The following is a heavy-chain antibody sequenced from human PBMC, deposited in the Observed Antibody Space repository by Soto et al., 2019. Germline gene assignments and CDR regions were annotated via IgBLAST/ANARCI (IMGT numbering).Heavy chain of an antibody. CDR3: ARVPSSSYHYFDY. V-gene: IGHV3-66*01. CDR2: IYSAGSA. D-gene: IGHD6-13*01. Sequence: GGSLRLSCAASGFTVSTYYMSWVRQAPGRGLEWVSVIYSAGSADFADSVKGRFTVSRDNSKNTLYLQMSSLRAEDTAVYYCARVPSSSYHYFDYWGQGTLVTVS. CDR1: GFTVSTYY. J-gene: IGHJ4*02.